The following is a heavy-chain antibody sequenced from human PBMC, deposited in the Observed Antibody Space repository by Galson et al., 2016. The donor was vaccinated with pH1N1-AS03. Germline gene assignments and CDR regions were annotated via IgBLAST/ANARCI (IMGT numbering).Heavy chain of an antibody. Sequence: PALVKPTQTLTLTCSFSGFSLGTTSVGLAWIRQPPGEALEWLALVHWDGVDRLSPSLRGRLAITKDTSTNQVVLTMTNMGPADTGTYFCTKTSGYDLDFWGQGAPVPVS. CDR3: TKTSGYDLDF. J-gene: IGHJ4*02. V-gene: IGHV2-5*02. D-gene: IGHD5-12*01. CDR1: GFSLGTTSVG. CDR2: VHWDGVD.